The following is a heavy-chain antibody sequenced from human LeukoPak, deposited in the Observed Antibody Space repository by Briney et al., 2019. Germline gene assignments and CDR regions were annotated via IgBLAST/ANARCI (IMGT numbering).Heavy chain of an antibody. V-gene: IGHV1-8*01. CDR2: MNPNSGNT. CDR1: GYTFTSYD. CDR3: AREGGSYYDNWFDP. Sequence: ASVKVSCKASGYTFTSYDINWVRQATGQGLEWMGWMNPNSGNTGYAQKFQGRVTMTRNTSISTAYMELSSLRSEDTAVYYCAREGGSYYDNWFDPWGQGTLVTVSS. D-gene: IGHD1-26*01. J-gene: IGHJ5*02.